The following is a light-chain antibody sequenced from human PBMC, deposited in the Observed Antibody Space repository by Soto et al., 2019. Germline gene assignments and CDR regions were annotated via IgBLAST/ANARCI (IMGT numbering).Light chain of an antibody. CDR1: SGYSNYK. V-gene: IGLV9-49*01. CDR3: GADYGIGSNFLVV. CDR2: VGTGGIVG. J-gene: IGLJ2*01. Sequence: QAVVTQPPSASASLGASVTLTCTLSSGYSNYKVDWYQQRPGKGPRFVMRVGTGGIVGSKGDGIPDRFSVLGSGLNRNLTIKNIQEEDESDYHCGADYGIGSNFLVVFGGGTKLTVL.